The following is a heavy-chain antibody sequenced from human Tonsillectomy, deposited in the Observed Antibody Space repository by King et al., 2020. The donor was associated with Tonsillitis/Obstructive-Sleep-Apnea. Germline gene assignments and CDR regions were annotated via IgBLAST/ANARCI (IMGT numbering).Heavy chain of an antibody. V-gene: IGHV5-51*01. Sequence: DVQLVQAGAEVKKPGESLKISCKGSGYIFTSYWIAWVRQMPGKGLEWIGIIYPGDSDTSYSPPFQGQVTISADKSISAAYLQWSSLKASDTAMYYCAIRLGSSSSTPFDYWGQGTLVTVSS. CDR2: IYPGDSDT. CDR3: AIRLGSSSSTPFDY. J-gene: IGHJ4*02. CDR1: GYIFTSYW. D-gene: IGHD6-6*01.